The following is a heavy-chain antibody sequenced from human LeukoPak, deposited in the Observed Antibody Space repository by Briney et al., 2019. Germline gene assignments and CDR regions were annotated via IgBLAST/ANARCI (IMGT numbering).Heavy chain of an antibody. V-gene: IGHV3-21*01. CDR2: ISSSSSYI. D-gene: IGHD3-3*01. CDR3: ARALGDDFWSGYSDY. CDR1: GFTFSTYN. Sequence: GGSLRLSCAASGFTFSTYNMNWVRQAPGKGLEWVSSISSSSSYIYYAGSVKGRFTISRDNAKNSLYLQMNSLRVEDTAVYYCARALGDDFWSGYSDYWGQGTLVTVSS. J-gene: IGHJ4*02.